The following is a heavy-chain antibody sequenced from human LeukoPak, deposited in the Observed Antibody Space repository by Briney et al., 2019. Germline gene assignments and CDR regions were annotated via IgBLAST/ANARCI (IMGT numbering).Heavy chain of an antibody. Sequence: SETLSLTCAVSGYSISSGYYWGWIRQPPGKGLEWIGSIYHSGSTYYNPSLKSRVTISVDTSKNQFSLKLSSVTAADTAVYYCARVNSGGSCYVYWGQGTLVTVSS. CDR3: ARVNSGGSCYVY. CDR2: IYHSGST. J-gene: IGHJ4*02. V-gene: IGHV4-38-2*01. CDR1: GYSISSGYY. D-gene: IGHD2-15*01.